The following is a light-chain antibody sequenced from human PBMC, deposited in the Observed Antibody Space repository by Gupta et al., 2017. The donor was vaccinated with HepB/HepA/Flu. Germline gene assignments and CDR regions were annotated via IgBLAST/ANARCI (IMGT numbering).Light chain of an antibody. J-gene: IGKJ4*01. CDR3: MQTLEIPLT. Sequence: DIVVTQTPLSLPVTSGEPASILCRSSQSLLYTNGYHYLDWYLQRPGHSPQLLIYLASHRASGVPDRFSGSASGTDFTLEISKVEAEDVGIYYCMQTLEIPLTFGGGTKVEIK. CDR2: LAS. CDR1: QSLLYTNGYHY. V-gene: IGKV2-28*01.